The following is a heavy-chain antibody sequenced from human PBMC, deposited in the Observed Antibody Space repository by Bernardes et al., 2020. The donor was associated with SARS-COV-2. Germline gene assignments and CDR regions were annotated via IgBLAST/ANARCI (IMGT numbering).Heavy chain of an antibody. J-gene: IGHJ4*02. CDR2: MNPNSGNT. Sequence: ASVKVSCKASGYTFTSYDINWVRQATGQGLEWMGWMNPNSGNTGYAQKFQGRVTMTRNTSISTAYMELSSLRSEDTAVYYCARQEGSRITIFGVVTLGNYFDYWGQGTLVTVSS. CDR1: GYTFTSYD. CDR3: ARQEGSRITIFGVVTLGNYFDY. V-gene: IGHV1-8*01. D-gene: IGHD3-3*01.